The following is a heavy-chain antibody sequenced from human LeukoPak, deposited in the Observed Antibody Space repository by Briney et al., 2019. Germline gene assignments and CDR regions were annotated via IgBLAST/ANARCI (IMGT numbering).Heavy chain of an antibody. J-gene: IGHJ3*02. Sequence: PGGSLRLSCAASGFTVSSNYMSWARQAPGKGLEWVSVIYSGGSTYYADSVKGRFTISRDNSKNTLYLQMNSLRAEDTAVYYCARAGEDYGGNPAYAFDIWGQGTMVTVSS. CDR3: ARAGEDYGGNPAYAFDI. D-gene: IGHD4-23*01. CDR2: IYSGGST. CDR1: GFTVSSNY. V-gene: IGHV3-53*01.